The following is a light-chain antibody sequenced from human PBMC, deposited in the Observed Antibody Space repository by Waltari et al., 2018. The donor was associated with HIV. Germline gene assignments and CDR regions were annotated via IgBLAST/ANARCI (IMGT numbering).Light chain of an antibody. CDR3: LLSYSGTRV. Sequence: SVVSHEPSLTVSPGGTVTLTCGSSTCAVNSCHYPYWFQQKPGQAPRPLIFDTSNKHSSTPARFSGSLLGGKAALTLSGAQPEDEADYYCLLSYSGTRVFGGGTKLTVL. J-gene: IGLJ2*01. CDR1: TCAVNSCHY. CDR2: DTS. V-gene: IGLV7-46*01.